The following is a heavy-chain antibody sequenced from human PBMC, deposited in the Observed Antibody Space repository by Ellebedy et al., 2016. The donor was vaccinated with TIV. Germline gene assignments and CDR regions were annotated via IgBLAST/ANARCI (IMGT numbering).Heavy chain of an antibody. V-gene: IGHV4-34*01. CDR2: INHSVGT. Sequence: MPSETLSLTCAVSGVSFSGSYWSWIRRPPGKGLEWIGEINHSVGTNSNPSLKSRVTISLDTSKNQFSLKLTSVSAADTADYFCARGLGGGEYFDFWGQGTPVTVSS. CDR3: ARGLGGGEYFDF. D-gene: IGHD2/OR15-2a*01. J-gene: IGHJ4*02. CDR1: GVSFSGSY.